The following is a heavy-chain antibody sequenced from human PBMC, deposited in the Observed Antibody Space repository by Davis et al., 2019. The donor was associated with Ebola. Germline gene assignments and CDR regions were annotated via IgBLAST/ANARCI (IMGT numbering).Heavy chain of an antibody. CDR3: ARDLRGYDSGGDY. CDR2: INHSGST. CDR1: VGSFSGYY. D-gene: IGHD5-12*01. V-gene: IGHV4-34*01. Sequence: MPSETLSLTCAVYVGSFSGYYWSWIRQPPGKGLEWIGEINHSGSTNYNPSLKSRVTISVDKSKNQFSLKLSSVTAADTAVYYCARDLRGYDSGGDYWGQGTLVTVSS. J-gene: IGHJ4*02.